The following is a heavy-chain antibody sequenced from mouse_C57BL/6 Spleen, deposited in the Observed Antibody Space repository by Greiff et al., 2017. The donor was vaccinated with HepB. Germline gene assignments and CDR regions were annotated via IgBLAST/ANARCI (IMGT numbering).Heavy chain of an antibody. CDR1: GFTFSNYW. CDR2: IRLKSDNYAT. V-gene: IGHV6-3*01. Sequence: EVKLVDSGGGLVQPGGSMKLSCVASGFTFSNYWMNWVRQSPEKGLEWVAQIRLKSDNYATHYAESVKGRFTISRDDSKSSVYLQMNNLRAEDTGIYYCTYSSYFDYWGQGTTLTVSS. CDR3: TYSSYFDY. D-gene: IGHD1-1*01. J-gene: IGHJ2*01.